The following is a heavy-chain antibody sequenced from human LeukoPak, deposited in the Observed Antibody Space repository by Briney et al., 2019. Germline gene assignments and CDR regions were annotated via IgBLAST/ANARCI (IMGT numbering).Heavy chain of an antibody. D-gene: IGHD6-13*01. V-gene: IGHV1-2*02. J-gene: IGHJ4*02. Sequence: ASVKVSCKASGYTFTGYYMHWVRQAPGQGLEWMGWINSNSGGTNYAQKFQGRVTMTRDTSISTAYMELSRLRSDDTAVYYCAREDISSWAYFDYWGQGTLVTVSS. CDR2: INSNSGGT. CDR1: GYTFTGYY. CDR3: AREDISSWAYFDY.